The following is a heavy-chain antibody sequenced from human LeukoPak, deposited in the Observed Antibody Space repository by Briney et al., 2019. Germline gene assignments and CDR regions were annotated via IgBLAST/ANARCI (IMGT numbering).Heavy chain of an antibody. Sequence: GGSLRLSCAASGFTFSRYGIHWVRQAPGKGLEWVAFIHYDRSDKYYADSVKGRFTISRDNSKNNLYLQMNSLRTEDTAVYYCAKRGEGVSNAWYMNNWFDPWGQGTLVTVSS. CDR3: AKRGEGVSNAWYMNNWFDP. CDR1: GFTFSRYG. V-gene: IGHV3-30*02. D-gene: IGHD6-13*01. CDR2: IHYDRSDK. J-gene: IGHJ5*02.